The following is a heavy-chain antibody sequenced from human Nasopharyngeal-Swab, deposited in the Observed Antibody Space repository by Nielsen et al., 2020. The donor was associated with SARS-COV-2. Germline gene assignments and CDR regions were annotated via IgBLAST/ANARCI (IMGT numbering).Heavy chain of an antibody. D-gene: IGHD6-13*01. V-gene: IGHV3-9*01. CDR3: AKGHRIAAAGKWFDS. Sequence: SLKISCEASGFIFDDFGMYWVRQAPGKGLEWVSGISWNGVQKEYADSVKGRFTISRDSSKNYLYLQMNSLRPEDSAFYYCAKGHRIAAAGKWFDSWGQGTLVTVSS. CDR2: ISWNGVQK. J-gene: IGHJ5*01. CDR1: GFIFDDFG.